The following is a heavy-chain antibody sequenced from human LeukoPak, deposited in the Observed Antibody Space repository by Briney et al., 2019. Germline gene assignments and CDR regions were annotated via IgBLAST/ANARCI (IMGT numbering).Heavy chain of an antibody. CDR3: AKAGARGNVNWFDS. Sequence: GGSLRLSCAASGFSFTSYAMNWGRQAPGKGLEWVSAISGSGRSTYSADSVRGRFTTSRDNSKNILYLQMNNLRGEDTAVYYCAKAGARGNVNWFDSWGQGTLVTVSS. V-gene: IGHV3-23*01. D-gene: IGHD1-1*01. J-gene: IGHJ5*01. CDR2: ISGSGRST. CDR1: GFSFTSYA.